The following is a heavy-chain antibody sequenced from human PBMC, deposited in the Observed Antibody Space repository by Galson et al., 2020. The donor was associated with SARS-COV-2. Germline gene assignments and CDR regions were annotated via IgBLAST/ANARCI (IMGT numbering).Heavy chain of an antibody. CDR3: VKGPHSSSWEKWFDP. CDR2: ISWNSVNI. V-gene: IGHV3-9*01. J-gene: IGHJ5*02. D-gene: IGHD6-13*01. Sequence: PGGSLRLSCAAPGLTLHEYVMHWVRLVPGKGLEWISSISWNSVNINYVDSVTGRFPIARDNAQNSLYLEMNSLRAEDTASYYCVKGPHSSSWEKWFDPWGQGVLVTVTS. CDR1: GLTLHEYV.